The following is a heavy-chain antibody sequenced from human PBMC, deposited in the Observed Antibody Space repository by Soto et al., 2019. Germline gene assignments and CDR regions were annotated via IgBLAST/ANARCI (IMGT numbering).Heavy chain of an antibody. Sequence: DVQLVESGGALVQPGGSLRLSCVGSGFTFSSFDMNWVRQAPGKGLEWISYISSRGISTYYADSVKGRFSISRDNAENSLCLQMNSLRVEDTAVYYCSRALTHYYDTSGPAFGYWGQGTLLTVSS. V-gene: IGHV3-48*03. CDR1: GFTFSSFD. CDR2: ISSRGIST. J-gene: IGHJ4*02. CDR3: SRALTHYYDTSGPAFGY. D-gene: IGHD3-22*01.